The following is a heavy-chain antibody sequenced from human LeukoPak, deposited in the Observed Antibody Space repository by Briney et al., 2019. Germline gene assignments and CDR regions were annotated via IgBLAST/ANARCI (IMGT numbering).Heavy chain of an antibody. CDR1: GGSISSGSCY. V-gene: IGHV4-61*02. J-gene: IGHJ4*02. Sequence: SQTLSLTCTVSGGSISSGSCYWSWIRQPAGKGLEWIGRIYTSGSTNYNPSLKSRVTISVDTSKNQFSLKLSSVTAADTAVYYCARGADYYDSSGYCDYWGQGTLVTVSS. D-gene: IGHD3-22*01. CDR2: IYTSGST. CDR3: ARGADYYDSSGYCDY.